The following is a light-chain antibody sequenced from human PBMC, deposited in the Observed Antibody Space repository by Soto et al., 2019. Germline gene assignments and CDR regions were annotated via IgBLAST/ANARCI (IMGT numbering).Light chain of an antibody. CDR3: QQYGTSPRT. Sequence: EIVLTQSPGTLSLSPGERATLSCRASQSVRSSYLAWYQQKLGQAPRLLIYGVSNRATGIPDRFSGSGSGTDCNRTISRLESEDEAADDRQQYGTSPRTFGQGTKLEIK. V-gene: IGKV3-20*01. J-gene: IGKJ1*01. CDR1: QSVRSSY. CDR2: GVS.